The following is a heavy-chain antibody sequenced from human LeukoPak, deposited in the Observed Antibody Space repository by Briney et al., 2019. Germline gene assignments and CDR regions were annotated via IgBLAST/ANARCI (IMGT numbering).Heavy chain of an antibody. D-gene: IGHD4-23*01. CDR1: GGSISSYY. V-gene: IGHV4-59*08. Sequence: PSETLSLTCTVSGGSISSYYWSWIRQPPGKGLEWVGYIYYSGSTNYNPSLKSRVTISVDTSKNQFSLKLSSVTAADTAVYYCARGNAGLFDPWGQGTLVTVSS. CDR2: IYYSGST. CDR3: ARGNAGLFDP. J-gene: IGHJ5*02.